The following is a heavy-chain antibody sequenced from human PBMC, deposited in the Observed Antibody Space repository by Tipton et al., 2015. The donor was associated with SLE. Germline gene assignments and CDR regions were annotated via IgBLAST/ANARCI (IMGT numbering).Heavy chain of an antibody. CDR1: GFTFSSYS. D-gene: IGHD6-13*01. CDR2: IYYSGST. V-gene: IGHV4-59*01. CDR3: ARSKQQLVLRAFDI. Sequence: LRLSCAASGFTFSSYSMNWVRQAPGKGLEWVGYIYYSGSTNYNPSLKSRVTISVDTSKNQFSLKLSSVTAADTAVYYCARSKQQLVLRAFDIWGQGTMVTVSS. J-gene: IGHJ3*02.